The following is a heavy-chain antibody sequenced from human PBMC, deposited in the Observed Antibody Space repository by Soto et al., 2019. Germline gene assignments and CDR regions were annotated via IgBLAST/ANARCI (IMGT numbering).Heavy chain of an antibody. J-gene: IGHJ5*02. D-gene: IGHD2-21*02. CDR1: GGTVASSHW. CDR2: VYHTGDT. Sequence: SETLSLTCGVSGGTVASSHWWSWVRQSPGRGLEWIGNVYHTGDTNFNPSPQSRVTFSVDKSNNQFSLRLTSVTAADTAVYFCAREIVTAGGNNYFDPWGPGTLVTVSS. CDR3: AREIVTAGGNNYFDP. V-gene: IGHV4-4*02.